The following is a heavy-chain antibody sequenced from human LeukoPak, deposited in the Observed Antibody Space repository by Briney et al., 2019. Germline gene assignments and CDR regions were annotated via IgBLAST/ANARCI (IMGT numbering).Heavy chain of an antibody. CDR2: INHSGST. CDR3: AREDFVYYYYYGMDV. Sequence: NPSETLSLTCAVYGGSFSGYYWSWIRQPPGKGLEWIGEINHSGSTNYNPSLKSRVTISVDTSKNQFSLKLSSVTAADTAVYYCAREDFVYYYYYGMDVWGQGTTVTVSS. CDR1: GGSFSGYY. V-gene: IGHV4-34*01. J-gene: IGHJ6*02. D-gene: IGHD2-15*01.